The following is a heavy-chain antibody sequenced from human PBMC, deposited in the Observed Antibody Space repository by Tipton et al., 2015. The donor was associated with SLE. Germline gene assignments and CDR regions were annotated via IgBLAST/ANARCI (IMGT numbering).Heavy chain of an antibody. D-gene: IGHD2-15*01. Sequence: LRLSCTVSGGSISSGSYYWSWIRQPPGKGLEWIGEINHSGSTNYNPSLKSRVTISVDTSKNQFSLKLSSVTAADTAVYYCARGKLLPVAFDIWGQWTIVTVSS. CDR1: GGSISSGSYY. J-gene: IGHJ3*02. CDR2: INHSGST. CDR3: ARGKLLPVAFDI. V-gene: IGHV4-39*07.